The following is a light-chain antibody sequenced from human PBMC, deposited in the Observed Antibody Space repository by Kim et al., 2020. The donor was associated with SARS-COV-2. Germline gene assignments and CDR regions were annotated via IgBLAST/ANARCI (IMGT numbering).Light chain of an antibody. J-gene: IGLJ3*02. Sequence: RQRVTIYCSGSSYNIGNNAVMWYQQFPGKSPRVLIYSDDLVPSGVSDRFSGSKSGTSASLAISGLRSEDEADYYCAVWDDSLGGPVFGGGTQLTVL. V-gene: IGLV1-36*01. CDR2: SDD. CDR3: AVWDDSLGGPV. CDR1: SYNIGNNA.